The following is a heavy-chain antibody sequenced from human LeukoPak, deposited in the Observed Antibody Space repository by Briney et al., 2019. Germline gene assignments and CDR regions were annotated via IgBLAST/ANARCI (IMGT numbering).Heavy chain of an antibody. Sequence: GGSLRLSCAASGFIFSSYAMHWVRQAPGKGLEWVAVKAFDGSDEYYADSVKGRFTISRDNSKNTLYLQMNSLRGEDTAVYYCAKYYYDFWSGYFNWGQGTLVTVSS. D-gene: IGHD3-3*01. CDR1: GFIFSSYA. CDR2: KAFDGSDE. CDR3: AKYYYDFWSGYFN. J-gene: IGHJ4*02. V-gene: IGHV3-30*04.